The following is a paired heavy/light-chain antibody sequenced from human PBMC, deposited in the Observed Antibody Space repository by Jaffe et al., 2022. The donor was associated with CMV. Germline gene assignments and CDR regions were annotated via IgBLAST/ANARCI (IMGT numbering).Light chain of an antibody. J-gene: IGLJ3*02. CDR1: SSDVGGYNY. Sequence: QSALTQPPSASGSPGQSVTISCTGTSSDVGGYNYVSWYQQHPGKAPKLMIYEVSKRPSGVPDRFSGSKSGNTASLTVSGLQAEDEADYYCSSYAGSNNFPVFGGGTKLTVL. CDR2: EVS. CDR3: SSYAGSNNFPV. V-gene: IGLV2-8*01.
Heavy chain of an antibody. CDR3: ASSDYYDSSGYHKNYFDY. CDR2: INHSGST. J-gene: IGHJ4*02. V-gene: IGHV4-34*01. D-gene: IGHD3-22*01. Sequence: QVQLQQWGAGLLKPSETLSLTCAVYGGSFSGYYWSWIRQPPGKGLEWIGEINHSGSTNYNPSLKSRVTISVDTSKNQFSLKLSSVTAADTAVYYCASSDYYDSSGYHKNYFDYWGQGTLVTVSS. CDR1: GGSFSGYY.